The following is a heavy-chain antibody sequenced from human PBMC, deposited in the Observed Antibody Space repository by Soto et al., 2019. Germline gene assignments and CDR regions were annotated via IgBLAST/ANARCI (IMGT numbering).Heavy chain of an antibody. CDR2: LWYDGVRQ. Sequence: QVQPVESGGVVVQSGRSLRLSCAASGFTPNIYGIHWVRQAPGKGLEWVAHLWYDGVRQSYLDSVRGRFSMSRDSSTNTIYLQMNSLRPEDTATYFCVRESTPPFFDSWGQGTLVTVTS. CDR3: VRESTPPFFDS. D-gene: IGHD2-2*01. J-gene: IGHJ4*02. V-gene: IGHV3-33*01. CDR1: GFTPNIYG.